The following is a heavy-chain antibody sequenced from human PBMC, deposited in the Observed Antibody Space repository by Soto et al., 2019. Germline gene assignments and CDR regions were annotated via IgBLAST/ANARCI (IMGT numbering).Heavy chain of an antibody. CDR1: GFTVSSNY. J-gene: IGHJ4*02. CDR3: ASNLHYYDSSGYPNDY. V-gene: IGHV3-66*01. D-gene: IGHD3-22*01. CDR2: IYSGGST. Sequence: PGGSLRLSCAASGFTVSSNYMSWVRQAPGKGLEWVSVIYSGGSTYYADSVKGRFTISRDNSKNTLYLQMNSLRAEDTAVYYCASNLHYYDSSGYPNDYWGQGTLVTVSS.